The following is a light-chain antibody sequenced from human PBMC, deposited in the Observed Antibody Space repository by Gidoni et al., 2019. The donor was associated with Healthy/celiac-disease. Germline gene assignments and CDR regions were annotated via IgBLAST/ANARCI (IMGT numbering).Light chain of an antibody. CDR2: AGS. J-gene: IGKJ1*01. CDR3: QQSYSTLWT. CDR1: QSISSY. V-gene: IGKV1-39*01. Sequence: DIQMTQSPSSLSASVGDRVTITCRASQSISSYLNWYQQKPGKAPKLLIYAGSSLQSGVPSRFSGSGSGTDFTLTISSLQPEDFATYYCQQSYSTLWTFXQXTKVEIK.